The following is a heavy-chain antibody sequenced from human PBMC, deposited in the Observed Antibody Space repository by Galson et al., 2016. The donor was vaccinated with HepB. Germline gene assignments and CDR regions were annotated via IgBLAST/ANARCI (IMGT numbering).Heavy chain of an antibody. CDR1: GFTFSRHA. J-gene: IGHJ6*02. Sequence: SLRLSCAASGFTFSRHAMYWVRQAPGKGLEWVAAISYDGSTKYNADSVKARFTVSRDNSKNTLYLQMKSLRPEDTASYYCAKLTGMGSSSEVQLLDYYYYGMDVWGQGTAVTVSS. V-gene: IGHV3-30*04. CDR3: AKLTGMGSSSEVQLLDYYYYGMDV. CDR2: ISYDGSTK. D-gene: IGHD2-2*01.